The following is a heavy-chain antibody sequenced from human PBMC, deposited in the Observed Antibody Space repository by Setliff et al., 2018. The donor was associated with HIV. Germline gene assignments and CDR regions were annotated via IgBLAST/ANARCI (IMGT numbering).Heavy chain of an antibody. V-gene: IGHV1-8*01. J-gene: IGHJ3*02. CDR2: MNPNSGNT. CDR1: GSTFSTYD. CDR3: ARGDNYYGSGSGAFDI. D-gene: IGHD3-10*01. Sequence: ASVKVSCKASGSTFSTYDINWVRQAPGQGPEWMGWMNPNSGNTGYAPKLQGRVTMTRNTSISTAYMELSSLRSEDTAVYYCARGDNYYGSGSGAFDIWGQGTMVTVSS.